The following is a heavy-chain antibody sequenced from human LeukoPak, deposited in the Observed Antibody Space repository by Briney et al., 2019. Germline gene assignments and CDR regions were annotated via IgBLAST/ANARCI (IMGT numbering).Heavy chain of an antibody. CDR1: GLTFSKAW. Sequence: GGSLRLSCAASGLTFSKAWMSWVRQAPGKGLEWVGRIKSKIDGGIIEYAAPVKGRFTISRDDSKNTQYLQMNSLKTEDTAVYYCTTDGYCSGGNCYSFDYWGQGTLVTVSS. CDR3: TTDGYCSGGNCYSFDY. D-gene: IGHD2-15*01. CDR2: IKSKIDGGII. V-gene: IGHV3-15*01. J-gene: IGHJ4*02.